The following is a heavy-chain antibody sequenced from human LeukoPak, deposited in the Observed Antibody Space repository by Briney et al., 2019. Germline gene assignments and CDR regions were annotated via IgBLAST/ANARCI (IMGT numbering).Heavy chain of an antibody. D-gene: IGHD3-22*01. V-gene: IGHV3-30*04. Sequence: GRSLRLSCAASGFTFGRYAMHWVRQAPGKGLEWVAVISYDGSNKYYADSVKGRFTISRDNSKNTLYLQMNSLRAEDTAVYYCAKAGDPYYYDSSGRFDYWGQGTLVTVSS. J-gene: IGHJ4*02. CDR2: ISYDGSNK. CDR1: GFTFGRYA. CDR3: AKAGDPYYYDSSGRFDY.